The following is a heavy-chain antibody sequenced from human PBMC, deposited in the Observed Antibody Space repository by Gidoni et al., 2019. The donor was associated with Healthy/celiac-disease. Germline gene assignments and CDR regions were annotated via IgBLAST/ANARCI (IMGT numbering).Heavy chain of an antibody. J-gene: IGHJ4*02. CDR3: ARGPDTYYYGSGSLGFDY. V-gene: IGHV1-46*03. Sequence: QVQLVQSGAAVKKPGASVKVSCKASGYTFTSYTMHWVRQAPGQGLEWMGIINPSGGSTSYAQKFQGRVTMTRDTSTSTVYMELSSLRSEDTAVYYCARGPDTYYYGSGSLGFDYWGQGTLVTVSS. CDR2: INPSGGST. D-gene: IGHD3-10*01. CDR1: GYTFTSYT.